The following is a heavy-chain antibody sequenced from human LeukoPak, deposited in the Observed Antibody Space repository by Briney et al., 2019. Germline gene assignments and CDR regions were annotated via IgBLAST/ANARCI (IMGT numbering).Heavy chain of an antibody. CDR2: IYYSGST. V-gene: IGHV4-39*02. CDR3: ARDRNHYYGSGSYFEGYYYMDV. J-gene: IGHJ6*03. CDR1: GGSISSSSYY. Sequence: SETLSLTCTVSGGSISSSSYYWGWIRQPPGKGLDWIGSIYYSGSTYYNPSLKSRVTISVDTSKNQFSLKLSSVTAADTAVYYCARDRNHYYGSGSYFEGYYYMDVWGKGTTVTISS. D-gene: IGHD3-10*01.